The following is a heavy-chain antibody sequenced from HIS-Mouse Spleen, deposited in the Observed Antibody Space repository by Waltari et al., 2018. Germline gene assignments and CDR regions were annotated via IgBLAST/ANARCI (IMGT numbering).Heavy chain of an antibody. V-gene: IGHV1-2*02. Sequence: QVQLVQSGAEVKKPGASVRVSCKASGYTFTGYYMHWVRQAPGRGLEWMGWINPNRGGTNYAQKCQGRVTMTRDTSISTAYMELSRLRSDDTAVYYCARDTDYWGQGTLVTVSS. CDR1: GYTFTGYY. CDR2: INPNRGGT. J-gene: IGHJ4*02. CDR3: ARDTDY.